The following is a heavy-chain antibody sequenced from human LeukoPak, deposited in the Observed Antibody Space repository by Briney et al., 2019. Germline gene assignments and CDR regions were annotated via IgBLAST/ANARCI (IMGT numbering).Heavy chain of an antibody. Sequence: LRLSCAASGFTVSSNYMSWIRQHPGKGLEWIGYIYYSGSTYYNPSLKSRVTISVDTSKNQFSLKLSSVTAADTAVYYCARAGGSYYINYFDYWGQGTLVTVSS. CDR1: GFTVSSNY. CDR3: ARAGGSYYINYFDY. D-gene: IGHD1-26*01. CDR2: IYYSGST. V-gene: IGHV4-31*02. J-gene: IGHJ4*02.